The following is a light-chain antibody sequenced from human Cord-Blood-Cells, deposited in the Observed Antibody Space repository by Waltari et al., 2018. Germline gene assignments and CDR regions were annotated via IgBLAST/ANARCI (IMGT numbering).Light chain of an antibody. CDR1: SRDVGGHNY. J-gene: IGLJ3*02. Sequence: QSALTQPASVSGSPGQSITISCPGTSRDVGGHNYVSWYQQHPGKAPKLMIYDVSNRPSGVSNRFSGSKSGNTASLTISGLQAEDEADYYCSSYTSSSTWVFGGGTKLTVL. CDR2: DVS. CDR3: SSYTSSSTWV. V-gene: IGLV2-14*03.